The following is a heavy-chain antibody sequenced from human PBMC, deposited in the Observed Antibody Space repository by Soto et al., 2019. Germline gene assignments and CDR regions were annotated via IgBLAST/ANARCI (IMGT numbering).Heavy chain of an antibody. V-gene: IGHV3-23*01. CDR1: GFTFSSYA. J-gene: IGHJ3*02. D-gene: IGHD2-15*01. CDR3: ANKGYDRYCSGGSCSLFDAFDI. Sequence: GGSLRLSCAASGFTFSSYAMSWVRQAPGKGLEWVSAISGSGGSTYYADSVKGRFTISRDNSKNTLYLQMNSLRAEDTAVYYCANKGYDRYCSGGSCSLFDAFDIWGQGTMVTVSS. CDR2: ISGSGGST.